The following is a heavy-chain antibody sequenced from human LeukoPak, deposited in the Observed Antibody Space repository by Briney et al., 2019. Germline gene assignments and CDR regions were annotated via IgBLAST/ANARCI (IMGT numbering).Heavy chain of an antibody. CDR2: IDHSGST. D-gene: IGHD4-17*01. V-gene: IGHV4-34*01. CDR3: ARLTVTGGLYYYYYMDV. Sequence: SETLSLTCAVYGGSFSGYYWSWIRQPPGKGLEWIGEIDHSGSTNYNPSLMSRVTISVDTSKNQFSLKLSSVTAADTAVYYCARLTVTGGLYYYYYMDVWGKGTTVTVSS. CDR1: GGSFSGYY. J-gene: IGHJ6*03.